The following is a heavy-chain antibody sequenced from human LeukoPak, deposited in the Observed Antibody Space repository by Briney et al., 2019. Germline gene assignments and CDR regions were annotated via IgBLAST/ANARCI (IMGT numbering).Heavy chain of an antibody. CDR1: GFTFSSYS. V-gene: IGHV3-21*01. CDR3: ARGEDIVVVVAARGRDNWFDP. D-gene: IGHD2-15*01. J-gene: IGHJ5*02. Sequence: GGSLRLSCVASGFTFSSYSMNWVRQAPGKGLEWVSFISTSSSYIYYADSVKGRFTISRDNAKNSLYLQMNSLRAEDTAVYYCARGEDIVVVVAARGRDNWFDPWGQGTLVTVSS. CDR2: ISTSSSYI.